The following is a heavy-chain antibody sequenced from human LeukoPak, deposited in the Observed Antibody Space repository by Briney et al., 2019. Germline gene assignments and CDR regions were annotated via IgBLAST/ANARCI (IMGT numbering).Heavy chain of an antibody. Sequence: ASVKVSCKASVYTFTSYGISWVRQARGQGLEWMGGIIPIFGTANYSQKLQGGVTITAEESTSTAYMELSSLRSEDTAVYYCARVAAEVVGVPGAIGFGWLRRDYYYMDVWGKGTTVTVSS. CDR3: ARVAAEVVGVPGAIGFGWLRRDYYYMDV. CDR2: IIPIFGTA. CDR1: VYTFTSYG. D-gene: IGHD2-2*02. V-gene: IGHV1-69*13. J-gene: IGHJ6*03.